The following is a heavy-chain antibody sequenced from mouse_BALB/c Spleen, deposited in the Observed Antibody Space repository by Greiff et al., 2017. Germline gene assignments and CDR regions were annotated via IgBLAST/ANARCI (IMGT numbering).Heavy chain of an antibody. CDR1: GYSITSDYA. J-gene: IGHJ4*01. CDR3: ASRQLVAMDY. Sequence: VQLQQSGPGLVKPSQSLSLTCTVTGYSITSDYAWNWIRQFPGNKLEWMGYISYSGSTSYNPSLKSRISITRDTSKNQFFLQLNSVTTEDTATYYCASRQLVAMDYWGQGTSVTVSS. D-gene: IGHD3-2*01. CDR2: ISYSGST. V-gene: IGHV3-2*02.